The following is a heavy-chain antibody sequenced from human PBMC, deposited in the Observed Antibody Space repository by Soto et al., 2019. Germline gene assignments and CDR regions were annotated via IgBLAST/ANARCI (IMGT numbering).Heavy chain of an antibody. Sequence: SQTLSLTCAISGDSVSSNSAAWNWIRQSPSRGLEWLGRTYYRSKWYNDYAVSVKSRITINPDTSKNQFSLQLNSVTPEDTAVFYCARVFLSSGGYYPYVRAFCGQGTSDTGSS. CDR3: ARVFLSSGGYYPYVRAF. J-gene: IGHJ6*02. CDR1: GDSVSSNSAA. V-gene: IGHV6-1*01. D-gene: IGHD6-19*01. CDR2: TYYRSKWYN.